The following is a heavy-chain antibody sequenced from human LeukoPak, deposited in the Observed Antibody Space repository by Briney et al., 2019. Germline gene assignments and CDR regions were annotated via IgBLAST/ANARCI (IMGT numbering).Heavy chain of an antibody. J-gene: IGHJ4*02. Sequence: GGSLRLSCAASGFTLSSHDMTWVRQAPGKGLEWVSFIGSSGTTIFYADSVKGRFTISRDSAKNSLYLQMNSLRPEDTAVYYCANGRGVDIVGDPDYWGQGTLVTVSS. D-gene: IGHD3-10*01. CDR2: IGSSGTTI. CDR1: GFTLSSHD. V-gene: IGHV3-48*03. CDR3: ANGRGVDIVGDPDY.